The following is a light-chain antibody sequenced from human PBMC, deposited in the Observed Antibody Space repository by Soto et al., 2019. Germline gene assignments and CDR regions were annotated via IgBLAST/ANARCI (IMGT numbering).Light chain of an antibody. V-gene: IGKV3-20*01. CDR3: QQYSSSPLT. CDR2: GAS. CDR1: QSVRSSH. J-gene: IGKJ4*01. Sequence: EIVLTQSPGTLSLSPGERATLSCRASQSVRSSHLVWYQQMPGQAPRLLIYGASNRATGIPDRFSGSGSGTDFTLTISRLEPEDFAVYYCQQYSSSPLTFGGGTKVEIK.